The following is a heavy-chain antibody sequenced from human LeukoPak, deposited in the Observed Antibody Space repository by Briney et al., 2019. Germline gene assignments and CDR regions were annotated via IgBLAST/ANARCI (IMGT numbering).Heavy chain of an antibody. V-gene: IGHV4-31*03. CDR2: IYYSGST. D-gene: IGHD3-22*01. J-gene: IGHJ4*02. CDR3: ARDGYYDSSGFDY. CDR1: GGSISSGGYY. Sequence: PSQTLSLTCTVSGGSISSGGYYWSWIRQHPGKGLEWIGYIYYSGSTYYNPSLKSRVAISVDTSKNQFSLKLSSVTAADTAVCYCARDGYYDSSGFDYWGQGTLVTVSS.